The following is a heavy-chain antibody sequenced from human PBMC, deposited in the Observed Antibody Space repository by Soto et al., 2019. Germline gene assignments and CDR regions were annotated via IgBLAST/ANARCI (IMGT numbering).Heavy chain of an antibody. CDR2: MYSNGRA. Sequence: LXLICTVSVGSVRTYSWSWIRQSAGKGLEWIGHMYSNGRANYIPSLKSRITMSVDTSKNQFSLNLKFVTAADTAVYFCAKDQSGAADIWGQGTMVTVSS. J-gene: IGHJ3*02. D-gene: IGHD7-27*01. CDR3: AKDQSGAADI. V-gene: IGHV4-4*07. CDR1: VGSVRTYS.